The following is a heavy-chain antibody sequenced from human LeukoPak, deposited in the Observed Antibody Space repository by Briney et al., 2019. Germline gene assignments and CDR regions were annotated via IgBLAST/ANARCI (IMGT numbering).Heavy chain of an antibody. J-gene: IGHJ4*02. CDR1: GGSISSYY. CDR2: IYYSGST. D-gene: IGHD3-3*01. Sequence: SETLSLTCTVSGGSISSYYWSWIRQPPGKGLEWIGYIYYSGSTNYNPSLKSRVTISVDTSKNQFSLKLSSVTAADTAVYYCARATYYDFWSGYFSDGNFDYWGQGTLVTVSS. V-gene: IGHV4-59*08. CDR3: ARATYYDFWSGYFSDGNFDY.